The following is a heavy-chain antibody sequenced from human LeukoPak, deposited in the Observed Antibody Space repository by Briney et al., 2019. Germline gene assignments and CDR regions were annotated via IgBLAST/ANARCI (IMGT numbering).Heavy chain of an antibody. CDR1: GFSFSRFY. Sequence: GGSLRLSCAASGFSFSRFYMSWVRQTPGKALEWISYIPTSGISVQYADSVRGRFTASRDDAMNSLHLQMDSLRVEDTAVYYCTRAEGLGPGAHFDQWGEGALVIVSS. CDR3: TRAEGLGPGAHFDQ. V-gene: IGHV3-11*01. CDR2: IPTSGISV. J-gene: IGHJ4*02.